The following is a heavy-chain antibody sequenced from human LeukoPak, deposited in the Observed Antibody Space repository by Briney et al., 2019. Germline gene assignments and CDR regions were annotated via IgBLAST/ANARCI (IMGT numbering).Heavy chain of an antibody. D-gene: IGHD4/OR15-4a*01. V-gene: IGHV4-4*07. Sequence: PSETLSLTCTVSGDSMDNTNFYWTCIRQPAGKRQEWIGRIYTSGGTSYNPFLKSRVTMSVDKSKNQFSLNLASVTAADMGVFYCVRRGANSGTFDVWGPGIKVIVSS. CDR2: IYTSGGT. J-gene: IGHJ3*01. CDR3: VRRGANSGTFDV. CDR1: GDSMDNTNFY.